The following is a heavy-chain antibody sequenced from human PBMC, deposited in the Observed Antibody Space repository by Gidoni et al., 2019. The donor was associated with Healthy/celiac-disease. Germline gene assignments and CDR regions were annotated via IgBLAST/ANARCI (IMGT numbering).Heavy chain of an antibody. D-gene: IGHD6-19*01. V-gene: IGHV3-30*18. CDR1: GFTFSSYC. J-gene: IGHJ6*02. CDR2: ISYDGSNK. CDR3: AKGIAVAGTSYYYGMDV. Sequence: QVQLVESGGGVVQPGRSLSLSCAASGFTFSSYCMHWVRQAPGKGLEWVAVISYDGSNKYYADSVKGRFTISRDNSKNTLYLQMNSLRAEDTAVYYCAKGIAVAGTSYYYGMDVWGQGTTVTVSS.